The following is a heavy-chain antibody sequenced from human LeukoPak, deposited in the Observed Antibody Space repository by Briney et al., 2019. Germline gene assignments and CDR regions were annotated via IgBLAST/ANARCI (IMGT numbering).Heavy chain of an antibody. CDR1: GFIFSTYW. J-gene: IGHJ5*02. Sequence: GGSLRLSCAASGFIFSTYWMSWVRQAPGKGLEWVANIKEDGSEKYYVDSVKGRFTISRDNAKKSLYLQMNSLRVEDTAVYYCARDRAHYGSGSGTRKFDPWGQGTLVTVSS. D-gene: IGHD3-10*01. CDR3: ARDRAHYGSGSGTRKFDP. CDR2: IKEDGSEK. V-gene: IGHV3-7*01.